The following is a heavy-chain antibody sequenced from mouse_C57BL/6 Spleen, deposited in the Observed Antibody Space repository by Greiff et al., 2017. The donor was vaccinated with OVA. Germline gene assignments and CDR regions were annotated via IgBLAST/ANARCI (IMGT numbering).Heavy chain of an antibody. CDR1: GYTFTSYW. D-gene: IGHD2-3*01. CDR3: ARRDGYYSFAY. J-gene: IGHJ3*01. Sequence: QQSCKASGYTFTSYWMQWVKQRPGQGLEWIGEIDPSDSYTNYNQKFKGKATLTVDTSSSTAYMQLSSLTSEDSAVYYCARRDGYYSFAYWGQGTLVTVSA. CDR2: IDPSDSYT. V-gene: IGHV1-50*01.